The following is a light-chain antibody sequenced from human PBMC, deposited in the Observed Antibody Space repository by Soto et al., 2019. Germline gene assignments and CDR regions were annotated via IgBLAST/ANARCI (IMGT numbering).Light chain of an antibody. Sequence: DIQMTQSPSTLSASVGDRVSITCRASQSVNSWLAWYQQKPGKAPKLLIYDASTLESEVPSRFSGSGSGTEFTLTIRSLQPDDFATYYCQQYNSYSRTFGQGTKVDIK. CDR3: QQYNSYSRT. CDR2: DAS. V-gene: IGKV1-5*01. CDR1: QSVNSW. J-gene: IGKJ1*01.